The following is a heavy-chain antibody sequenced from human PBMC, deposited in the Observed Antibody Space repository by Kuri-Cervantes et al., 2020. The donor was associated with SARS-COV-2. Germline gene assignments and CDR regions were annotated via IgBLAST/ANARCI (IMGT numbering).Heavy chain of an antibody. CDR2: ISYDGSNR. Sequence: GESLKISCAAPGFTFSSYAMHWVRQAPGKGLEWVAVISYDGSNRYYADSVKGRFTISRDNSKDTLYLQMNSLRAEDTAVYYCARDYSSSWYKTFDYWGQGTLVTVSS. J-gene: IGHJ4*02. CDR3: ARDYSSSWYKTFDY. CDR1: GFTFSSYA. V-gene: IGHV3-30-3*01. D-gene: IGHD6-13*01.